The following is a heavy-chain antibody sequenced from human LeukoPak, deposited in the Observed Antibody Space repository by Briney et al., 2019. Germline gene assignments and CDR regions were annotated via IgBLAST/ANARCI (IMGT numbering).Heavy chain of an antibody. J-gene: IGHJ6*04. D-gene: IGHD3-10*02. CDR1: GFAFSSYE. Sequence: PGGSLRLSCAAYGFAFSSYEMNWVRQAPGKGLEWISYISTGGSSTYYADSVKSRFTISRDNAKNSLYLQMNSLRAEDTAVYYCAELGITMIGGVWGKGTTVTISS. V-gene: IGHV3-48*03. CDR2: ISTGGSST. CDR3: AELGITMIGGV.